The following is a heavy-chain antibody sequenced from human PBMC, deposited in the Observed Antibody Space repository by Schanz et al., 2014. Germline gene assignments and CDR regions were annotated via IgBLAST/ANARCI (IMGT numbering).Heavy chain of an antibody. D-gene: IGHD2-2*01. CDR1: GFTFSSYW. CDR2: IRYDASNE. J-gene: IGHJ4*02. Sequence: VQMLESGGGLVQPGGSLRLSCAASGFTFSSYWMHWVRQAPGKGLEWVAFIRYDASNEYYADSVKGRFTISRDNSKNTLYVQMNSLRAEDTAVYYCAKSMYSTSWAFDFWGQGAQVTVSS. V-gene: IGHV3-30*02. CDR3: AKSMYSTSWAFDF.